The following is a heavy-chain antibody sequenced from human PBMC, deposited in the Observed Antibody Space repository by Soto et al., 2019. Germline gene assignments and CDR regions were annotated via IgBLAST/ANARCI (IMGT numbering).Heavy chain of an antibody. CDR1: GGSCSDYY. Sequence: SQTQSVTKGVEGGSCSDYYWSRISQTKKKRLECIGEIDPSGSTNYTPSLKSRFTVSVDTSKNQFSLKLGSVSAADTAVYYCASPSYGYCSGGSCYGPIIYWGQLTLVTVSS. J-gene: IGHJ4*02. V-gene: IGHV4-34*01. CDR2: IDPSGST. D-gene: IGHD2-15*01. CDR3: ASPSYGYCSGGSCYGPIIY.